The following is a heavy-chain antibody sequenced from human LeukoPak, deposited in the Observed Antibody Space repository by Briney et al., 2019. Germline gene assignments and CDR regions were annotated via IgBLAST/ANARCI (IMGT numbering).Heavy chain of an antibody. V-gene: IGHV1-3*01. CDR2: INAGNGNT. D-gene: IGHD1-1*01. CDR1: GYTFTSYA. J-gene: IGHJ4*02. Sequence: ASVKVSCKASGYTFTSYAMHWVRQAPGQRLEWMGWINAGNGNTKYSQKFQGRVTITRDTSASTAYMELSSLRSEDTAVYYCARDEDDGYLLDYWGQGTLVTVSS. CDR3: ARDEDDGYLLDY.